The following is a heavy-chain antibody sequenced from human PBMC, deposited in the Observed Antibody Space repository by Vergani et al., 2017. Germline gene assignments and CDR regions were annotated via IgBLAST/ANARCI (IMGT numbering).Heavy chain of an antibody. CDR2: ISGSGVSA. Sequence: EVQLLESGGGLVQPGGSLRLTCAASEFTFSNYVMNWVRQAPGKGLEWVSGISGSGVSAYYTDSVKGRFTISRDNSKNMLFLQMNNLRTEDPAIYYCAKQYFVSGNYLFDYWGQGTLVTVSS. D-gene: IGHD3-10*01. CDR3: AKQYFVSGNYLFDY. J-gene: IGHJ4*02. V-gene: IGHV3-23*01. CDR1: EFTFSNYV.